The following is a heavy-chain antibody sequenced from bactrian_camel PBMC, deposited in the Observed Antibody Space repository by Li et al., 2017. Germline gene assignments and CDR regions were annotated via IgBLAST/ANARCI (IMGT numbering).Heavy chain of an antibody. CDR3: KTVGGGLCSGY. CDR1: GHTYLNYC. CDR2: IDSDGKT. V-gene: IGHV3S55*01. Sequence: VQLVESGGNSVQAGGSLRLSCAASGHTYLNYCLAWFRLASGNEREGVAAIDSDGKTYYAESVKGRFTISKDKAEDTMYLQMNSLKPEDTALYSCKTVGGGLCSGYWGQGTQVTVS. J-gene: IGHJ4*01. D-gene: IGHD4*01.